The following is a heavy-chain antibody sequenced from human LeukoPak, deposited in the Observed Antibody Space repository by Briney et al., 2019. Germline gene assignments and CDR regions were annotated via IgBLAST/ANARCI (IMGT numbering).Heavy chain of an antibody. V-gene: IGHV4-34*01. CDR1: GGSFSGYY. Sequence: SETLSLACAVYGGSFSGYYWSWIRQPPGKGLEWIGEINHRGSTNYNPSLKNRVSISVDTSKNHFSLKLSSVTAADTAVYYCAREPSYCSSTGCYSLVHYYGMDVWGQGTTVTVSS. CDR3: AREPSYCSSTGCYSLVHYYGMDV. D-gene: IGHD2-2*01. CDR2: INHRGST. J-gene: IGHJ6*02.